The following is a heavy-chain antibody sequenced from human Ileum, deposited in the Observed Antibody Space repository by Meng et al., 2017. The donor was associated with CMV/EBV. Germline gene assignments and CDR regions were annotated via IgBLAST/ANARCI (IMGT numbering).Heavy chain of an antibody. J-gene: IGHJ1*01. CDR1: GFNFGDYW. CDR2: IKQDGSKK. D-gene: IGHD3-16*01. CDR3: ASLGEGGF. V-gene: IGHV3-7*01. Sequence: GGSLRLSCAAAGFNFGDYWMSWVRQSPEKGLEWVADIKQDGSKKYYAASVKGRFTISRDNAERSLYLQMNRLRVDDTSGYYWASLGEGGFWGQGTLVTVSS.